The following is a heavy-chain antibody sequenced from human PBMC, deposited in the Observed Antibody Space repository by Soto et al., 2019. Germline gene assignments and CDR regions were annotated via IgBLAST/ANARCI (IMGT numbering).Heavy chain of an antibody. CDR1: GGSFAGHY. Sequence: QVQLQQWGAGLLKPSETLSLTCAVSGGSFAGHYWSWIRQGPGKGLEWIGEINHSGSTNSNPSLKSRVTIFVTSRNPSYRNLRSASDQDTTDNNCAQLRSSSAPWCGGSLCTSTYYYYMDVWAKGTTVAITS. D-gene: IGHD2-21*01. J-gene: IGHJ6*03. CDR2: INHSGST. V-gene: IGHV4-34*01. CDR3: AQLRSSSAPWCGGSLCTSTYYYYMDV.